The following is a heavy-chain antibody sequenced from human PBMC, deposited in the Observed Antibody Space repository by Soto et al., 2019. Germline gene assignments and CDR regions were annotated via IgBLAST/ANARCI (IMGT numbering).Heavy chain of an antibody. CDR1: GGTFSSYS. J-gene: IGHJ4*02. V-gene: IGHV1-69*01. CDR3: ARDGGRNSGGIDY. CDR2: IIPIFGTA. Sequence: QVQLVQSGAEVKNPGSSVKVSCKASGGTFSSYSINWVRQAPGQGLEWMGEIIPIFGTANYAQKFQGRVTITADESTSTAYLELSSLRSADTAVYYCARDGGRNSGGIDYWGQGTLVTVSS. D-gene: IGHD1-26*01.